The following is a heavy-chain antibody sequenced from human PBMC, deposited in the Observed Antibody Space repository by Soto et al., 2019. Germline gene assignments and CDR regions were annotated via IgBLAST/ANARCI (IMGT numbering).Heavy chain of an antibody. Sequence: QVQLQESGPGLVKPSQTLSLTCTVSGGSISNGGSYWSWIRQHPGKGLEWIGYIHYSGSTYYNPSLKSRVTISVDTSKNQFSLKLSPVTAADTAVYYCAISAGYYYGSGSYGWFDPWGQGTLVTVSS. V-gene: IGHV4-31*03. CDR1: GGSISNGGSY. D-gene: IGHD3-10*01. CDR3: AISAGYYYGSGSYGWFDP. CDR2: IHYSGST. J-gene: IGHJ5*02.